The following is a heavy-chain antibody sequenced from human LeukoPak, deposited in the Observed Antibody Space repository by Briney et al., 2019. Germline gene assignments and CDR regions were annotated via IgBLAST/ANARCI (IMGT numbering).Heavy chain of an antibody. J-gene: IGHJ4*02. Sequence: PGGSLRLSCAASGFTFSNYAMSWVRQAPGKGLEWVSSLSGSGGSTYYADSVKGRFTISRDNSKNTLYLQMNSLRAEDTAVYYCAKSKYSSSSVSDYWGQGTLVTVSS. CDR1: GFTFSNYA. V-gene: IGHV3-23*01. CDR3: AKSKYSSSSVSDY. CDR2: LSGSGGST. D-gene: IGHD6-6*01.